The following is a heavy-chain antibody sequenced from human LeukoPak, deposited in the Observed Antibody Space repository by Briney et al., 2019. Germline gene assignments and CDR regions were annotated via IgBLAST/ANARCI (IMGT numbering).Heavy chain of an antibody. CDR1: GFTFSNFG. V-gene: IGHV3-30*02. Sequence: GGSLRLSCAASGFTFSNFGMHWVRQAPGKGLEWVAFIRYDGSNKYYADSVKGRFTISRDNSKNTLYLQMNSLRAEDTAVYYCAKEESSGWYGSSFDYWGQGTLVTVSS. D-gene: IGHD6-19*01. CDR3: AKEESSGWYGSSFDY. CDR2: IRYDGSNK. J-gene: IGHJ4*02.